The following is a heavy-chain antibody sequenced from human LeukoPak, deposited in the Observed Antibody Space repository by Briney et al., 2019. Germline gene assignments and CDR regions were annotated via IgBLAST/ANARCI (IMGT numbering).Heavy chain of an antibody. V-gene: IGHV3-23*01. CDR2: ISGSGGST. CDR1: GFTFSSYA. CDR3: AKEGGVVPAAIPGY. D-gene: IGHD2-2*02. Sequence: GGPLRLSCAASGFTFSSYAMSWVRQAPGKGLEWVSAISGSGGSTYYADSVKGRFTISRDNSKNTLYLQMNSLRAEDTAVYYCAKEGGVVPAAIPGYWGQGTLVTVSS. J-gene: IGHJ4*02.